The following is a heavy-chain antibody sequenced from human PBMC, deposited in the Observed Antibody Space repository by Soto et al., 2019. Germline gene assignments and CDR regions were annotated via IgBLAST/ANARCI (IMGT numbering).Heavy chain of an antibody. CDR2: ISGSGGST. Sequence: GGSLRLSCAASGFTFSSYAMSWVRQAPGKGLEWVSAISGSGGSTYYADSVKGRFTISRDNSKNTLYLQMNSLRAEDTAVYYCAKAGGTRQRLSYNYFDYWGQGTLVTVSS. CDR1: GFTFSSYA. D-gene: IGHD3-16*01. CDR3: AKAGGTRQRLSYNYFDY. J-gene: IGHJ4*02. V-gene: IGHV3-23*01.